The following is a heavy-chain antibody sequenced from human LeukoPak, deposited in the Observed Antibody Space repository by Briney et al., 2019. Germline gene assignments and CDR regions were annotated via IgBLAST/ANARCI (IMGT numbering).Heavy chain of an antibody. D-gene: IGHD1-26*01. CDR3: ACHEVSGGYYGLSWFDP. Sequence: SETVSLMCAVYGGSFSGYYWGWIRQPPGEGLECIACIYYSGGPYYNPSLKGRVTISVDTSKKQLVLKYSSLAAADRGRFSLACHEVSGGYYGLSWFDPWGQGNLVTVSS. CDR2: IYYSGGP. J-gene: IGHJ5*02. V-gene: IGHV4-34*01. CDR1: GGSFSGYY.